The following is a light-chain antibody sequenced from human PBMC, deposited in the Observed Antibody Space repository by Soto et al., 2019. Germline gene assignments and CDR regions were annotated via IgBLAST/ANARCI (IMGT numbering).Light chain of an antibody. Sequence: DIQMTQSPSSLSASVGDRVTITCRASQGISNFLNWYQQKPGKAPKLLIYAASNLETGVPSTFSGSGSVTDFTFTISSLQAEDSATYYCQQYLSLPLTFGGGTKVEIK. CDR2: AAS. CDR1: QGISNF. J-gene: IGKJ4*01. V-gene: IGKV1-33*01. CDR3: QQYLSLPLT.